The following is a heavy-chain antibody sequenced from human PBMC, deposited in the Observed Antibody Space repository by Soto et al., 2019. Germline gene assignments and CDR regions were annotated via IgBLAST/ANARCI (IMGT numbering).Heavy chain of an antibody. J-gene: IGHJ6*02. CDR3: ASLIFGESFTYYYYGMEV. V-gene: IGHV1-69*13. D-gene: IGHD3-3*01. CDR1: GCTFSSYA. CDR2: IIPIFGTA. Sequence: SVKVSCKASGCTFSSYAISWVRQAPGQGLEWMGGIIPIFGTANYAQKFQGRVTITADESTSTAYMELSSLRSEDTAVYYCASLIFGESFTYYYYGMEVLGQGTTVTVSS.